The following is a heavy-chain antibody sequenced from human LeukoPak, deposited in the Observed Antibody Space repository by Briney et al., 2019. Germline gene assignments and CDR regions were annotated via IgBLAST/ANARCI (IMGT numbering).Heavy chain of an antibody. CDR3: VREIPLPYVAALDT. V-gene: IGHV4-4*02. CDR1: GDSINSNTW. CDR2: IFHTGST. D-gene: IGHD6-25*01. J-gene: IGHJ5*02. Sequence: PSETLSLTCGVSGDSINSNTWWHWVRQAPGRGLEWIGEIFHTGSTYYNPSLKSRVTISVDKSKNHFSLMFYSVTAADTAVYYCVREIPLPYVAALDTWGQGILVTVSS.